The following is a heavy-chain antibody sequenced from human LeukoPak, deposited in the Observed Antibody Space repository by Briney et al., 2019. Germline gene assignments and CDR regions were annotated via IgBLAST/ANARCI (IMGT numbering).Heavy chain of an antibody. CDR2: ISAYNGNT. V-gene: IGHV1-18*01. J-gene: IGHJ5*02. Sequence: ASVKVSCKASGYTFTSYGISWVRQAPGQGLEWMGWISAYNGNTNYAQKLQGRVTMTTDTSTSTAYMELRGLRSDDTAVYYCARDDLGYCSSTSCYGGRGWFDPWGQGTLVTVSS. CDR1: GYTFTSYG. CDR3: ARDDLGYCSSTSCYGGRGWFDP. D-gene: IGHD2-2*01.